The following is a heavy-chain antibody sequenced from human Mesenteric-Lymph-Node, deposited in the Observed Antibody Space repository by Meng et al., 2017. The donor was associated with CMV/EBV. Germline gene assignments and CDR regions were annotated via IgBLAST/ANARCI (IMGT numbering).Heavy chain of an antibody. CDR1: GFTFSSYA. J-gene: IGHJ3*01. D-gene: IGHD4-17*01. V-gene: IGHV3-23*01. Sequence: AGSLTLSCAASGFTFSSYAMSWVRQAPGKGLEWVSAISGSGGSTYYADSVKGRFNISRDNSKNTLYLQMNSLRPEDTSVYYCAKVAVFGDFEAFDLWGQGTMVTVSS. CDR2: ISGSGGST. CDR3: AKVAVFGDFEAFDL.